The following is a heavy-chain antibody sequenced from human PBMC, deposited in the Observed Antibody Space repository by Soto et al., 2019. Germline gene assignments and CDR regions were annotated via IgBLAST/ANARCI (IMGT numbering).Heavy chain of an antibody. CDR2: MSGSGGST. J-gene: IGHJ6*02. V-gene: IGHV3-23*01. CDR1: GFTFSSYA. CDR3: AKPTVTRFSSYYYCYGRDV. D-gene: IGHD4-17*01. Sequence: EVQLLESGGGLVQPGGSLRLSCAASGFTFSSYAMSWVRQAPGQGLEWVSAMSGSGGSTYYADSVKGRFTISRDDPKNTRYLHMNSLRAEDKAVYYCAKPTVTRFSSYYYCYGRDVWGQGTTVTVSS.